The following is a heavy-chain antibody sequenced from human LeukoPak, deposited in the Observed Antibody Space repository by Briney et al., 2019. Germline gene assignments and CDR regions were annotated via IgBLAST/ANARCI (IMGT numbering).Heavy chain of an antibody. CDR1: GGSISSGSYY. Sequence: SETLSLTCTVSGGSISSGSYYWSWIRQPAGKGLEWIGRIYTSGNTNYNPSLKSRVTISVDTSKNQFSLKLSSVTAADTAVYYCARGHGPAALFDPWGQGTLVTVSS. CDR2: IYTSGNT. CDR3: ARGHGPAALFDP. J-gene: IGHJ5*02. D-gene: IGHD2-2*01. V-gene: IGHV4-61*02.